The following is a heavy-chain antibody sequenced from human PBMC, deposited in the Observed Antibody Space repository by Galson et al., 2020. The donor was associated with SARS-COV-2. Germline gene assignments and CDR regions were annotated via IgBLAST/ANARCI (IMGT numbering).Heavy chain of an antibody. CDR2: IFSSVTT. D-gene: IGHD3-22*01. CDR3: ARGRFYDSTGYSTSYYFDS. V-gene: IGHV4-31*03. J-gene: IGHJ4*02. Sequence: SETLSLTCTVSGVTVISGGNHWPWIRQHPGKGLEWIGHIFSSVTTYYSPSLKRRVTLSEDTSQNQFSLRLSSVTAADTAVYYCARGRFYDSTGYSTSYYFDSWGQGTLVTVSS. CDR1: GVTVISGGNH.